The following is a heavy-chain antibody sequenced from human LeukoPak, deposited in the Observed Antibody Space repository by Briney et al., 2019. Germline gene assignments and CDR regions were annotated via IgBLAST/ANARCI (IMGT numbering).Heavy chain of an antibody. V-gene: IGHV4-34*01. Sequence: SETLSLTCAVYGGSFSGYYWSWIRQPPGKGLEWIGEINHSGSTNYNPSLKSRVTISVDTSKNQFSLKLSSVTAADTAVYYCASNSYYYYMDVWGKGTTVTVSS. CDR1: GGSFSGYY. CDR2: INHSGST. J-gene: IGHJ6*03. CDR3: ASNSYYYYMDV.